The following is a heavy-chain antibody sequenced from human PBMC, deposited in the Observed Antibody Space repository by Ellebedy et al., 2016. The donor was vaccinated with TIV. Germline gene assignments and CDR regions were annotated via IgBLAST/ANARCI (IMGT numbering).Heavy chain of an antibody. J-gene: IGHJ4*02. CDR2: ISGSGGNT. D-gene: IGHD1-1*01. V-gene: IGHV3-23*01. CDR1: GFTFSSFA. Sequence: GESLKISXAASGFTFSSFAMNWVRQTPGKGLEWVSAISGSGGNTHYADSVKGRFTISRDNSKNTLFLQMNSLRAEDTAVYYCARSSPAGISTGKFDYWGQGTLVTVSS. CDR3: ARSSPAGISTGKFDY.